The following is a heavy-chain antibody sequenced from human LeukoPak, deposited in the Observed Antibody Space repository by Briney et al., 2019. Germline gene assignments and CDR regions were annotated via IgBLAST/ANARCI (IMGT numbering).Heavy chain of an antibody. J-gene: IGHJ5*02. Sequence: PSETLSLTCTVSSGSISTSNYYWGWIRQPPVKALEWIGNIFYSGSTYYSPSLKSRVTISLDTSRNQFSLNLTSVTATDTSLFFCARRKGVWGNYFDPWGQGILVTVSS. CDR3: ARRKGVWGNYFDP. CDR1: SGSISTSNYY. D-gene: IGHD2-8*01. CDR2: IFYSGST. V-gene: IGHV4-39*01.